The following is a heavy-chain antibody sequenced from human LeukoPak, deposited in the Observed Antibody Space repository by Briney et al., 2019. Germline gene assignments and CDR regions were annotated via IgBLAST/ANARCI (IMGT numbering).Heavy chain of an antibody. V-gene: IGHV4-4*02. Sequence: PSETLSLTCGVSGGSISGTNWWSWVRQPPGQGLEWIGEISLRGLTNYNPSLRSRLTMSLDESKNQVSLNLTSVTAADTAVYYCARDGDSSGSHPHYWGRGTLVTVSS. D-gene: IGHD3-10*01. J-gene: IGHJ4*02. CDR2: ISLRGLT. CDR3: ARDGDSSGSHPHY. CDR1: GGSISGTNW.